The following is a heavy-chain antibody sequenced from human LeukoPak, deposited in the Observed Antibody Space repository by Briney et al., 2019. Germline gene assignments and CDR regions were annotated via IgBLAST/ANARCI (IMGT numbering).Heavy chain of an antibody. D-gene: IGHD3-16*02. V-gene: IGHV4-59*08. J-gene: IGHJ4*02. Sequence: SETLSLTCTVSGASISNYYWSWIRQSPGKGLEWIGYMLYSGSTNQNPSLRSRVTISVDTSKNQVSLKLSSVAAADTAVYYCARSDIWGSYRFLDYWGQGALVTVSS. CDR3: ARSDIWGSYRFLDY. CDR1: GASISNYY. CDR2: MLYSGST.